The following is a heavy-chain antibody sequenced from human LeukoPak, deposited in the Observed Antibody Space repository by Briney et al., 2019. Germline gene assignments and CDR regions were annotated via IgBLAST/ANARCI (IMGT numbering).Heavy chain of an antibody. D-gene: IGHD4-23*01. Sequence: GSLRLSCAASGFTFSTYSLNWVRQAPGKGLEWLSHITITGTLYYADSVKGRFTVSRDNAENSLYLQMNSLRAEDTAVYYCASDYGGINRDYCGQGTLVTVSS. J-gene: IGHJ4*02. V-gene: IGHV3-48*01. CDR2: ITITGTL. CDR3: ASDYGGINRDY. CDR1: GFTFSTYS.